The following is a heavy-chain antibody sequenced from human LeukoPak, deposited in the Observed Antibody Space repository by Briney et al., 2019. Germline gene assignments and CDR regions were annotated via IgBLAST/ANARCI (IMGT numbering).Heavy chain of an antibody. CDR1: GGSISSYH. V-gene: IGHV4-4*07. D-gene: IGHD2-8*01. Sequence: SETLYLTCTVSGGSISSYHWSWIRQPAGKGLEWIGRIYTSGSTNYNPSLKSRVTMSVDTSKNQFSLKLSSVTAADTAVYYCARSLGYCTNGVCPRYFDYWGQGTLVTVSS. J-gene: IGHJ4*02. CDR2: IYTSGST. CDR3: ARSLGYCTNGVCPRYFDY.